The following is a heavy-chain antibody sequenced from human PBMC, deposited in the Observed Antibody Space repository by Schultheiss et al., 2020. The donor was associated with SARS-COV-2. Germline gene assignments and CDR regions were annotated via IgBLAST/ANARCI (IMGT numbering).Heavy chain of an antibody. J-gene: IGHJ4*02. V-gene: IGHV4-4*02. D-gene: IGHD3-16*02. CDR2: IYYSGST. CDR1: GGSISSSNW. CDR3: ARLGGITFGGIIV. Sequence: SCAVSGGSISSSNWWSWVRQPPGKGLEWIGYIYYSGSTNYNPSLKSRVSISSDTSKNHFSLKLSSIIAADTAVYYCARLGGITFGGIIVWGQGTLVTVSS.